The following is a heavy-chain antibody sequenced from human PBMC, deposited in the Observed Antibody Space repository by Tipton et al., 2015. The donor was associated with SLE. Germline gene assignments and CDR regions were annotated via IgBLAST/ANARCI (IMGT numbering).Heavy chain of an antibody. CDR3: ARATCAARYSSGWYDY. Sequence: QLVQSGPEVKKPGASVKVSCKASGYTFTSYAMHWVRQAPGQRLERMGWINAGNGNTKYSQKFQGRVTITRDTSASTAYMELRSLRSDDTAVYYCARATCAARYSSGWYDYWGQGTLVTVSS. CDR1: GYTFTSYA. J-gene: IGHJ4*02. V-gene: IGHV1-3*01. D-gene: IGHD6-19*01. CDR2: INAGNGNT.